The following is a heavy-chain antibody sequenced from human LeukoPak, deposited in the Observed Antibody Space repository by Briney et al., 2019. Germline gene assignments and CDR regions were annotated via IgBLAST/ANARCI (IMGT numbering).Heavy chain of an antibody. CDR3: AKDDVDIVATISARLDY. CDR1: GFTFSSYA. Sequence: GGSLRLSCAASGFTFSSYAMSWVRQAPGKGLEWVSAISGSGGSTYYADSVKGRFTISRDNSKNTLYLQMNSLRADVSALYYCAKDDVDIVATISARLDYWGQGTLVTVSS. CDR2: ISGSGGST. D-gene: IGHD5-12*01. J-gene: IGHJ4*02. V-gene: IGHV3-23*01.